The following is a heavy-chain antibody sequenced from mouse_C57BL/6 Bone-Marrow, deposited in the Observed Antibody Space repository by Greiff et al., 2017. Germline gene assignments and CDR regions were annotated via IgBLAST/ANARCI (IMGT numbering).Heavy chain of an antibody. CDR3: ARYGTVVAHWYFDV. V-gene: IGHV1-82*01. CDR2: IYPGDGDT. CDR1: GYAFSSSW. D-gene: IGHD1-1*01. Sequence: QVQLKESGPELVKPGASVKISCKASGYAFSSSWMNWVKQRPGKGLEWIGRIYPGDGDTNYNGKFKGKATLTADKSSSTAYMQLSSLTSEDSAVYFCARYGTVVAHWYFDVWGTGTTVTVSS. J-gene: IGHJ1*03.